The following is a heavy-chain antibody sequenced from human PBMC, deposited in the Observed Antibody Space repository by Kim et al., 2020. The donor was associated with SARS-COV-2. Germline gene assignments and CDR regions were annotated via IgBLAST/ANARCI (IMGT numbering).Heavy chain of an antibody. D-gene: IGHD3-9*01. V-gene: IGHV4-31*03. CDR2: IYYSGST. Sequence: SETLSLTCTVSGGSISSGGYYWSWIRQHPGKGLEWIGYIYYSGSTYYNPSLKSRVTISVDTSKNQFSLKLSSVTAADTAVYYCARGPRYFDWLAMDYWGQGTLVTVSS. CDR3: ARGPRYFDWLAMDY. CDR1: GGSISSGGYY. J-gene: IGHJ4*02.